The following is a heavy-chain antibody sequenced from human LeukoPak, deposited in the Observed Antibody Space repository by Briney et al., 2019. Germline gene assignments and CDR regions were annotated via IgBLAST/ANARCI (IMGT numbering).Heavy chain of an antibody. CDR3: ARDGPRYCSSTSCYSD. D-gene: IGHD2-2*01. CDR2: INPSGGST. V-gene: IGHV1-46*01. J-gene: IGHJ4*02. Sequence: ASVKVSCKASGYTFTSYYMHWVRQAPGQGLEWMGIINPSGGSTSYAQKFQGRVTMTRDTSTSTVYMEPSSLRSEDTAVYYCARDGPRYCSSTSCYSDWGQGTLVTVSS. CDR1: GYTFTSYY.